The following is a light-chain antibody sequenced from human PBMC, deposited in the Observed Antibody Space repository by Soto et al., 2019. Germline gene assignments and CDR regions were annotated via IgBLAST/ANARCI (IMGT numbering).Light chain of an antibody. Sequence: EMELTQSPGTLSLSKGERATLSCRASQSVGSSYLAWYHQKPGQAPRLLISGASSRATGIPDRFSGSGSGTDFTLTISRLEPEDSAVFYCQQSGSSPETFGGGTNVDIK. CDR1: QSVGSSY. CDR2: GAS. CDR3: QQSGSSPET. V-gene: IGKV3-20*01. J-gene: IGKJ4*01.